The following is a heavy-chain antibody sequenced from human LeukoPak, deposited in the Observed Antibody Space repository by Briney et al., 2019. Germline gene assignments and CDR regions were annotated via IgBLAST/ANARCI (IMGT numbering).Heavy chain of an antibody. CDR2: IRYDGSNK. Sequence: PGGSLRLSCAASGFTFSSYGMHWVRQAPGKGLEWVAFIRYDGSNKYYADSVKGRFTISRDNSKNTLYLQMNSLRAEDTAVYYCAKVEYDSSGLDAFDIWGQGTMVTVSS. CDR1: GFTFSSYG. D-gene: IGHD3-22*01. J-gene: IGHJ3*02. V-gene: IGHV3-30*02. CDR3: AKVEYDSSGLDAFDI.